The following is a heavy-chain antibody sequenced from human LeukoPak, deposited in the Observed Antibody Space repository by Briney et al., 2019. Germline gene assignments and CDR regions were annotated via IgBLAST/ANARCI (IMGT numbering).Heavy chain of an antibody. CDR1: GNTFTGYY. V-gene: IGHV1-2*02. CDR3: TRYSGSSGAFDI. D-gene: IGHD1-26*01. J-gene: IGHJ3*02. Sequence: GASVKVSCKASGNTFTGYYMHWVRQAPGQGLEWMGWINPNSGGTNYAQKFQGRVTMTRDTSISTAYMELSRLRSDDTAVYYCTRYSGSSGAFDIWGQGTMVTASS. CDR2: INPNSGGT.